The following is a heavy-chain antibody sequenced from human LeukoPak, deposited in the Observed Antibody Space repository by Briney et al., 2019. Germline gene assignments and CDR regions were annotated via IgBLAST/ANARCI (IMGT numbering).Heavy chain of an antibody. CDR1: GITLSDYW. CDR2: IESDGTRT. D-gene: IGHD2-2*03. CDR3: VRGGHKLDIETSRYYYGLDV. Sequence: GGSLRLSCAASGITLSDYWMFWVRQGPGKGLVHVSRIESDGTRTVYADSVKGRFTISRDNAKNTMYLQMNSLRAENTAVYYCVRGGHKLDIETSRYYYGLDVWGQGTTVNVSS. J-gene: IGHJ6*02. V-gene: IGHV3-74*03.